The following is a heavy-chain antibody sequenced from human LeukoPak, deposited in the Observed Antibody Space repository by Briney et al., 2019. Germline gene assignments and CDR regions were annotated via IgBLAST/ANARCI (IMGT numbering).Heavy chain of an antibody. CDR1: GGTFSSYA. CDR2: IIPIFGTA. D-gene: IGHD4-17*01. J-gene: IGHJ4*02. CDR3: ARDLRGAVTNYFDY. V-gene: IGHV1-69*13. Sequence: GASVKVSCKDSGGTFSSYALRWVRQAPGQGLEWMGRIIPIFGTANYAQKFQGRVTITADQSTSTASMEQSSLRSDDTAVYYCARDLRGAVTNYFDYWGQGTLVRVSS.